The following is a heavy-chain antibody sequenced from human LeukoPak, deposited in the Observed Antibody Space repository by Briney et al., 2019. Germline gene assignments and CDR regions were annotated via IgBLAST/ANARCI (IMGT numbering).Heavy chain of an antibody. J-gene: IGHJ3*02. CDR2: IYPSGGST. V-gene: IGHV1-46*01. Sequence: GASVKVSCKASGYTFTSYYMHWVRQAPGQGLEWMGIIYPSGGSTRYAQKFQGRVTMTRDTSTSTVYMELSSLRSEDTAVYCCARSTPRDSDAFDIWGQGTMVTVSS. D-gene: IGHD2-15*01. CDR3: ARSTPRDSDAFDI. CDR1: GYTFTSYY.